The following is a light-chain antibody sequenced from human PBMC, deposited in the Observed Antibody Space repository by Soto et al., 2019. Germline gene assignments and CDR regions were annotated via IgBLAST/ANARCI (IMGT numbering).Light chain of an antibody. CDR2: LGS. J-gene: IGKJ1*01. CDR3: MQALQTIRT. V-gene: IGKV2-28*01. Sequence: IVMTQSPLSLPVTPGEPASISCRSSQSLLHSNGYNYLDWYLQKPGQSPQLLIYLGSNRASGVPDRLSGSGSGTDFTLKISRVEAEDVGVYYCMQALQTIRTFGQGTKVDIX. CDR1: QSLLHSNGYNY.